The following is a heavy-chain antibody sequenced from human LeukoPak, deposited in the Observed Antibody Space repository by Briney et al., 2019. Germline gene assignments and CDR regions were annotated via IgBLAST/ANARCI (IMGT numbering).Heavy chain of an antibody. J-gene: IGHJ4*02. D-gene: IGHD3-9*01. CDR3: VGDLRHLKYYDIFTGFDY. CDR2: INPSGGST. Sequence: GASVKVSCKASGYIFTSYFMHWVRQAPGQGRGWMGVINPSGGSTNYAQKFQGRVTMTRDMSTSTVYMELSSLRSEDTALYRCVGDLRHLKYYDIFTGFDYWGQGTLVTVSS. V-gene: IGHV1-46*01. CDR1: GYIFTSYF.